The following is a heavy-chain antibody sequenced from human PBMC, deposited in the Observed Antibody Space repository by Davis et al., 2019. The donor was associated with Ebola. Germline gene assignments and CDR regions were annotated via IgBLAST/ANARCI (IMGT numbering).Heavy chain of an antibody. V-gene: IGHV1-46*01. Sequence: AASVKVSCKASGYTFTNYLIHWVRQAPGQGLEWMGVIVPDAGTTSYAHQFQGRVTLTRDTSTSTVYMELRSLRAEDTAVYFCARPRNCSGISCSNWFDSWGQGTLVTVSS. J-gene: IGHJ5*01. CDR3: ARPRNCSGISCSNWFDS. D-gene: IGHD2-15*01. CDR2: IVPDAGTT. CDR1: GYTFTNYL.